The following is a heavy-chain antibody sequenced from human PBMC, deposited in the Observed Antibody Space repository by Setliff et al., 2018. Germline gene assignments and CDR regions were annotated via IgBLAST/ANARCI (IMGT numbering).Heavy chain of an antibody. CDR1: GYTFTDYY. V-gene: IGHV1-2*02. CDR3: ARVARRSRPLSYFDK. D-gene: IGHD5-12*01. Sequence: GASVKVSCKASGYTFTDYYIHWVRRAPGQGLEWMGWINPLSTATKYAQRFQDRVAMTRDTSMNTAYMELMRLTSDDTALYYCARVARRSRPLSYFDKWGQGTQVTVSS. J-gene: IGHJ4*02. CDR2: INPLSTAT.